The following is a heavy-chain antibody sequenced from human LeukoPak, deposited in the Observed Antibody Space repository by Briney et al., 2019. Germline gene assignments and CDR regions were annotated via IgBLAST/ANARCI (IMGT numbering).Heavy chain of an antibody. CDR1: GFTFSSYG. CDR3: ARDRYTSSWRTMDY. Sequence: GGSLRLSCAASGFTFSSYGMHWVCQAPGKGLEWVAVIWYDGSDKYYAESVKGRFTISRDNSKNTLYLQMNSLRAEDTAVYYCARDRYTSSWRTMDYWGQGTLVTVSS. V-gene: IGHV3-33*08. CDR2: IWYDGSDK. D-gene: IGHD6-13*01. J-gene: IGHJ4*02.